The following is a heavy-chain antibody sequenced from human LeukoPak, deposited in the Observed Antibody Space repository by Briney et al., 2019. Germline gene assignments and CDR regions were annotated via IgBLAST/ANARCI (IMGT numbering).Heavy chain of an antibody. CDR3: AKEPYLDY. D-gene: IGHD2-2*01. CDR1: GFSFSGRG. CDR2: ISYDGSNT. J-gene: IGHJ4*02. Sequence: GGSLRLSCAASGFSFSGRGMHWVRRAPGKGLEWVAVISYDGSNTYYADPVKGRFTITRDNSNNTVYLQVSSLRAEDTAVYYCAKEPYLDYWGQGTLVTVSS. V-gene: IGHV3-30*18.